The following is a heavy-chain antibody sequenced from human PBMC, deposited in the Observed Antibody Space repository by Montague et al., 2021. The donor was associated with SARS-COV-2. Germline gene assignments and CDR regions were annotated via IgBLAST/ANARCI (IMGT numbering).Heavy chain of an antibody. Sequence: SETLSLTRTVSGGSISSSSYYWGWIRQPPGKGLEWIGSIYYSGSTYYNPSLKSRVTISVDTSKNQFSLKLSSVTAADTAVYYCARSTYCSGGSCERALLNYWGQGTLVTVSS. CDR1: GGSISSSSYY. CDR2: IYYSGST. V-gene: IGHV4-39*01. D-gene: IGHD2-15*01. CDR3: ARSTYCSGGSCERALLNY. J-gene: IGHJ4*02.